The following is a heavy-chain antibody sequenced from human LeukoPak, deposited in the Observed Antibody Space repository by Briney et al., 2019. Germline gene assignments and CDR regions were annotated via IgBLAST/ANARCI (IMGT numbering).Heavy chain of an antibody. CDR2: IYYSGST. Sequence: PSETLSLTCTVSGGSISSSSYYWGWIRQPPGKGLEWIGSIYYSGSTYYNPSLKSRVTISVDTSKNPFSLKLSSVTAADTAVYYCARHLYGSGSYYVRNIPPYWGQGTLVTVSS. CDR3: ARHLYGSGSYYVRNIPPY. CDR1: GGSISSSSYY. D-gene: IGHD3-10*01. J-gene: IGHJ4*02. V-gene: IGHV4-39*01.